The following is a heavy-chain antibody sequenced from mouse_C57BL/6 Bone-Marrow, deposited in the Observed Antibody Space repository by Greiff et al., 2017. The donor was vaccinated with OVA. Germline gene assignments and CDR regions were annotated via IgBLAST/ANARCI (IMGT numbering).Heavy chain of an antibody. CDR1: GYTFTSYW. J-gene: IGHJ2*01. CDR2: IYPGNSDT. D-gene: IGHD1-1*01. Sequence: VQLQQSGTVLARPGASVKMSCKPSGYTFTSYWMHWVKQRPGQGLEWIGAIYPGNSDTSYNQKFKGKAKLTAVTSASTAYMELSSLTNEDSAVYYCTRHYGSSYGGYYFDYWGQGTTLTVSS. CDR3: TRHYGSSYGGYYFDY. V-gene: IGHV1-5*01.